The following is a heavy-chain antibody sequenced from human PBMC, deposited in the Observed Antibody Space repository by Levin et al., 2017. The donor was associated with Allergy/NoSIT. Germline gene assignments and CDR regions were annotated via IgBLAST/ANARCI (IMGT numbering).Heavy chain of an antibody. CDR2: ISGGSKTI. J-gene: IGHJ6*02. V-gene: IGHV3-48*02. CDR1: GFTFSFHS. D-gene: IGHD6-6*01. Sequence: GGSLRLSCTASGFTFSFHSMNWVRQAPGKGLDWVSYISGGSKTIYYADSVKGRFTISRDNAKNSLYLQMNTLRDEDTAVYYCAGDSRAADGMDAWGQGTTVTVSS. CDR3: AGDSRAADGMDA.